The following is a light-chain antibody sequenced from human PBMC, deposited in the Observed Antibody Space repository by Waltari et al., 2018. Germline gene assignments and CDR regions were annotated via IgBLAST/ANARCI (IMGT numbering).Light chain of an antibody. J-gene: IGLJ3*02. CDR2: EVT. Sequence: CSQQPRAKAPTLVIYEVTESASGVSNRFSGSKSGNTASRTVSGLQAGDEADYYCSSYTSSVTWVLGGGTNLPGL. V-gene: IGLV2-14*01. CDR3: SSYTSSVTWV.